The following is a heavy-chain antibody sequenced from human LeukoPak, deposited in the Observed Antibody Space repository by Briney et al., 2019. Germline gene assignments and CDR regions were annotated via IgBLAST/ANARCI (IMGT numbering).Heavy chain of an antibody. J-gene: IGHJ5*02. CDR3: ARDGGDTLEGGGDTNWFDP. V-gene: IGHV4-39*07. CDR1: SGSISSGSYY. Sequence: SETLSLNCTVYSGSISSGSYYWAWIRQSPGTGLEWLGSVSYSGSPYYNPSLKSRVTISLDASKNQFSLRVTSVTAADTAVYYCARDGGDTLEGGGDTNWFDPWGQGTLVTVSS. D-gene: IGHD3-16*01. CDR2: VSYSGSP.